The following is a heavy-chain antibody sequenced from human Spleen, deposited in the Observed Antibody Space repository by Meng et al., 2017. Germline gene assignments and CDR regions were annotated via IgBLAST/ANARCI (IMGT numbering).Heavy chain of an antibody. CDR2: INHSGST. J-gene: IGHJ4*02. CDR3: ARDNTILTGYYTPFYRY. V-gene: IGHV4-34*01. CDR1: GGSFSGYY. Sequence: SETLSLTCAVYGGSFSGYYWSWIRQPPGKGLEWIGEINHSGSTNYNPSLKSRVTILVDTPKNQFSLKLSSVTAADTAVYYCARDNTILTGYYTPFYRYWGQGTLVTVSS. D-gene: IGHD3-9*01.